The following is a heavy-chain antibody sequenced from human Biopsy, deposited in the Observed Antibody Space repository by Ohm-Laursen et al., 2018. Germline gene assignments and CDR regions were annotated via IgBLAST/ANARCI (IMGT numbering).Heavy chain of an antibody. CDR3: ARDRGYYSDRTVPGYFDL. Sequence: GTLSLTWTVSGDSISSYYWSWIRQPPGKGLEWIGYVYYTGSTDYNPSLQSRVTISVDTSKNHFSLRLRSVTPADTAIYYCARDRGYYSDRTVPGYFDLWGRGTLVTVSS. CDR2: VYYTGST. J-gene: IGHJ2*01. CDR1: GDSISSYY. D-gene: IGHD3-22*01. V-gene: IGHV4-59*01.